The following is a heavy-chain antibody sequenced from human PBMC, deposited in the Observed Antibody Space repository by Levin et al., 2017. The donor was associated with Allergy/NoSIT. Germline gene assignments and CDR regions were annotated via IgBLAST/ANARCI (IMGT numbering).Heavy chain of an antibody. CDR3: ARDRGGYSYGLDYYGMDV. CDR2: INPNSGGT. CDR1: GYTFTGYY. V-gene: IGHV1-2*02. D-gene: IGHD5-18*01. J-gene: IGHJ6*02. Sequence: ASVKVSCKASGYTFTGYYMHWVRQAPGQGLEWMGWINPNSGGTNYAQKFQGRVTMTRDTSISTAYMELSRLRSDDTAVYYCARDRGGYSYGLDYYGMDVWGQGTTVTVSS.